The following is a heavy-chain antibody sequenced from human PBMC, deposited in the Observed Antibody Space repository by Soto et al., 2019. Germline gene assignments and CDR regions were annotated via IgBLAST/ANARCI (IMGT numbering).Heavy chain of an antibody. V-gene: IGHV1-69*02. CDR3: ARARGNYYDSSDRGLSGY. CDR1: GGTFSSYT. D-gene: IGHD3-22*01. CDR2: IIPILGIA. J-gene: IGHJ4*02. Sequence: QVQLVQSGAEVKKPGSSVKVSCKASGGTFSSYTISWVRQAPGQGLEWMGRIIPILGIANYAQKFQGRVTITADKSTSTAYMELSSLRSEDTAVYYCARARGNYYDSSDRGLSGYWGQGTLVTVSS.